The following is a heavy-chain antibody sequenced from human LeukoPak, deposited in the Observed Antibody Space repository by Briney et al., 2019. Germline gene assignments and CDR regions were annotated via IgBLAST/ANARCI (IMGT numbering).Heavy chain of an antibody. CDR2: IYSGGNT. J-gene: IGHJ4*02. V-gene: IGHV3-53*01. D-gene: IGHD3-22*01. CDR3: ARDTYYYDSSGYYYAADY. Sequence: GGSLRLSCAASGFTFSSYWMHWARQAPGKGLEWVSVIYSGGNTYYADSVKGRFTISRDNSKNTLYLQMNSLRAEDTAVYYCARDTYYYDSSGYYYAADYWGQGTLVTVSS. CDR1: GFTFSSYW.